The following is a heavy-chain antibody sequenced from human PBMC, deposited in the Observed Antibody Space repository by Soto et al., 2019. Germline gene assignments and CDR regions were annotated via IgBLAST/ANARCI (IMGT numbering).Heavy chain of an antibody. D-gene: IGHD3-22*01. CDR1: GGSISSGGYY. Sequence: QLQLQESGSGLVKPSQTLSLTCAVSGGSISSGGYYWSWIRQPPGKGLEWIGYIYHSGSTYYNPSLKSRVTISVDRSKNQFSLQLSSVTAADTAVYYCARVGVDYDSSGSDASDAFDIWGQGTMVTVSS. J-gene: IGHJ3*02. V-gene: IGHV4-30-2*01. CDR3: ARVGVDYDSSGSDASDAFDI. CDR2: IYHSGST.